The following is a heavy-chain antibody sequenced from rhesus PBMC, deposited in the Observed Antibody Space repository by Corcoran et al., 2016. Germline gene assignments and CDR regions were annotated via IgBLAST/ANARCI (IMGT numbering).Heavy chain of an antibody. CDR3: ARVGYCTSTTCEAY. Sequence: QVQLQESGPGLVKPLETLSLTCAVSGGSITSNYWSWIRQAPGTGLAWSGYIYGSGWSTNYNPSLKSRGTLSVDKAKNQLPLKRSSVTAADTAVYYCARVGYCTSTTCEAYWGQGVLVTVSS. D-gene: IGHD2-2*01. CDR2: IYGSGWST. CDR1: GGSITSNY. J-gene: IGHJ4*01. V-gene: IGHV4S11*01.